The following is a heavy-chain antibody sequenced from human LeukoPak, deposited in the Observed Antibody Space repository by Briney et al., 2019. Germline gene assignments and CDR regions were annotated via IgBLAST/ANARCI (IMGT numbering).Heavy chain of an antibody. V-gene: IGHV3-33*01. CDR2: LWYDGSDK. D-gene: IGHD3-22*01. CDR1: RFTLTSYG. J-gene: IGHJ4*02. Sequence: GGSLRLSCAASRFTLTSYGMHWVRQAPGKGLEWVAVLWYDGSDKYYADSVKGRFTISRDSSKNTLFLQMNSLRAEDTALYYCAIMHPYYDGRGYWVQWGQGTLVTVSS. CDR3: AIMHPYYDGRGYWVQ.